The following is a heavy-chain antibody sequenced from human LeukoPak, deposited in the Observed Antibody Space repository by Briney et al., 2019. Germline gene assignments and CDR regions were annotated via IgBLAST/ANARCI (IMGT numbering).Heavy chain of an antibody. CDR1: GDSVSSNSAA. V-gene: IGHV6-1*01. J-gene: IGHJ6*02. CDR3: ARDPLVVTENYYYYGMDV. Sequence: SQTLSLTCAISGDSVSSNSAAWNWIRQSPSRGLEWLGRTYYRSKWYNDYAVSVKSRITINPDTSKNQFSLQLNSVTPEDTAVYYCARDPLVVTENYYYYGMDVWGQGTTVTVSS. CDR2: TYYRSKWYN. D-gene: IGHD3-22*01.